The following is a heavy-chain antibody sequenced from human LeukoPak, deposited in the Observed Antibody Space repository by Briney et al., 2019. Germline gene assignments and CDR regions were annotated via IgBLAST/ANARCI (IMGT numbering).Heavy chain of an antibody. D-gene: IGHD1-26*01. CDR2: IYYSGST. CDR3: GRVLNSGNYLGYFDY. Sequence: SETLSLTCTVSGGSISSSSYYWGWIRQPPGRGLEWIGSIYYSGSTYYNPSLKNQITISVDTSKNQFSLKLSSVTAADTAIYYCGRVLNSGNYLGYFDYWGQGTLVTVSS. J-gene: IGHJ4*02. CDR1: GGSISSSSYY. V-gene: IGHV4-39*01.